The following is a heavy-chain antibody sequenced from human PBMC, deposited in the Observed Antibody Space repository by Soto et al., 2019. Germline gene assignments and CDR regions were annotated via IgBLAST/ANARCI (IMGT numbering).Heavy chain of an antibody. CDR3: ARDRWYSSSWYAQGYYYGMDV. V-gene: IGHV4-4*07. D-gene: IGHD6-13*01. J-gene: IGHJ6*02. Sequence: QVQLQESGPGLVKPSETLSLTCTVSGGSISSYYWSWIRQPAGKGLEWIGRIYTSGSTNYNPSLKGRVTMSVDTSKNQFSLKLSSVTAADTAVYYCARDRWYSSSWYAQGYYYGMDVWGQGTTVTVSS. CDR1: GGSISSYY. CDR2: IYTSGST.